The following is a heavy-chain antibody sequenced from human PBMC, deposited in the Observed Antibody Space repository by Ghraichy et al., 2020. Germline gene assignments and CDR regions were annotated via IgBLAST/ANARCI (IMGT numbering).Heavy chain of an antibody. V-gene: IGHV2-5*01. CDR2: IYWNDDK. CDR1: GFSLSTSGVG. CDR3: AHDYGDYDFRPAFDI. J-gene: IGHJ3*02. D-gene: IGHD4-17*01. Sequence: SGHTLVKPTQTLTLTCTFSGFSLSTSGVGVGWIRQPPGKALEWLALIYWNDDKRYSPSLKSRLTITKDTSKNQVVLTMTNMDPVDTATYYCAHDYGDYDFRPAFDIWGQGTMVTVSS.